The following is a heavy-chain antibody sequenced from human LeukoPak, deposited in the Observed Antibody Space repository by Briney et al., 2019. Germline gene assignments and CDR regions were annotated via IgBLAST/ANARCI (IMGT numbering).Heavy chain of an antibody. CDR2: ISGSGDVI. D-gene: IGHD2-15*01. CDR3: AKRYCSGGSCQGWFDP. Sequence: GGSLRLSCAASGFTFSNAWMSWVRQAPGKGLEWVSVISGSGDVIYYSDSVKGRFTISRDNSKNTLYLQMSSLRAEDTAVYYCAKRYCSGGSCQGWFDPWGQGTLVTVSS. J-gene: IGHJ5*02. V-gene: IGHV3-23*01. CDR1: GFTFSNAW.